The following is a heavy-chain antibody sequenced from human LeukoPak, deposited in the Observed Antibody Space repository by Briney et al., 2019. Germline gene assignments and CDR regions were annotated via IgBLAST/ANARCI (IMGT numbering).Heavy chain of an antibody. J-gene: IGHJ4*02. V-gene: IGHV3-21*01. CDR2: IGTSSNNI. CDR3: ASGTVGNYALDY. CDR1: GLTFSRYN. D-gene: IGHD1-7*01. Sequence: GGSLRLSCAASGLTFSRYNMNWVRQAPGKGLEWVSSIGTSSNNIYYTDSVKGRFTMSRDNAKNSLYLQVDSLRVEDTAVYFCASGTVGNYALDYWGQGTLVTVSS.